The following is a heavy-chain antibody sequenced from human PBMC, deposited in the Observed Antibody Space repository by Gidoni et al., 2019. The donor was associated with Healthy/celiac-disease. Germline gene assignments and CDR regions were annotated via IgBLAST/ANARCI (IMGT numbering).Heavy chain of an antibody. CDR1: GFTFSSYS. V-gene: IGHV3-48*02. CDR3: ARDPEYYDFWSGYYTGGDDAFDI. D-gene: IGHD3-3*01. J-gene: IGHJ3*02. CDR2: TSSSSSTI. Sequence: EVQLVESGGGLVQPGGSLRLSCAASGFTFSSYSMNWVRQAPGKGLEWVSYTSSSSSTIYYADSVKGRFTISRDNAKNSLYLQMNSLRDEDTAVYYCARDPEYYDFWSGYYTGGDDAFDIWGQGTMVTVSS.